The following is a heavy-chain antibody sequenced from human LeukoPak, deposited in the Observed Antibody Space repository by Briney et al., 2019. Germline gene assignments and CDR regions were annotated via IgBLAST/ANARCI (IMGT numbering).Heavy chain of an antibody. Sequence: ASVKVSCKASGYTFNAYNMHWVRQAPGQGLEWMGWINPKSGGANYAQKFQGRVTMTRDTSISTAYMELSRLRSADTAVYYCARDTMVRGVMGPFDPWGQGTLVTVSS. CDR3: ARDTMVRGVMGPFDP. CDR2: INPKSGGA. V-gene: IGHV1-2*02. J-gene: IGHJ5*02. D-gene: IGHD3-10*01. CDR1: GYTFNAYN.